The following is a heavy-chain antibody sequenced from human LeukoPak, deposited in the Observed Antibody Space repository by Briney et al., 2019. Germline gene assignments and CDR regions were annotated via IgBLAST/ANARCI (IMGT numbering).Heavy chain of an antibody. CDR1: GFTVSSNY. CDR2: IYSGGST. J-gene: IGHJ4*02. Sequence: PGGSLRLSCAASGFTVSSNYMSWVRQAPGKGLEWVSVIYSGGSTYYADSVKGRFTISRDNSKNTLYLQMNSLRAEDTAVYYCASQTYSSSFDYWGQGTLVTVSS. D-gene: IGHD6-13*01. V-gene: IGHV3-53*01. CDR3: ASQTYSSSFDY.